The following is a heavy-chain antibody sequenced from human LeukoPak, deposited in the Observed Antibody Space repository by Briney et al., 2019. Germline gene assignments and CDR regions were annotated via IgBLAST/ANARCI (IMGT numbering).Heavy chain of an antibody. Sequence: ASVKVSCKASGYTFTSYGISWVRQAPGQGLEWMGWISAFNANTNYAQKFQGRVTMTTDTSTSTVYMDLRNLRSDDTAVYYYARDLDIVVVAAALRHYGLDVWGQGTTVTVSS. CDR1: GYTFTSYG. CDR3: ARDLDIVVVAAALRHYGLDV. CDR2: ISAFNANT. V-gene: IGHV1-18*01. D-gene: IGHD2-15*01. J-gene: IGHJ6*02.